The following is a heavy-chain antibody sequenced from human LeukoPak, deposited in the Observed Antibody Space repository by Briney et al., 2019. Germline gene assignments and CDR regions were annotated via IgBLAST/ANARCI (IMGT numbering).Heavy chain of an antibody. CDR3: ARGNHQWPHYYYYMDV. CDR2: INHSGST. J-gene: IGHJ6*03. CDR1: GGSFSGYY. Sequence: SETLSLTCAVYGGSFSGYYWSWIRQPPGKGLEWIGEINHSGSTNYNPSLKSRVTISVDTSKNQFSLKLSSVTAADTAVYYCARGNHQWPHYYYYMDVWGKGTTVTVSS. D-gene: IGHD6-19*01. V-gene: IGHV4-34*01.